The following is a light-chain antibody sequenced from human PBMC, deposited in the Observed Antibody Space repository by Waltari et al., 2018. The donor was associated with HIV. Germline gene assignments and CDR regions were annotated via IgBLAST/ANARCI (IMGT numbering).Light chain of an antibody. J-gene: IGLJ2*01. Sequence: QSALTQPASVSGSPGQSITISCTGTSNDVGSYNFVSWYQQHPGKAPSLIIYEVSKRPSGVSNRFSCSKSGNTASLTISGLQAEDEADYSCCSYAGKSNTFLIFGGGTKLTVL. CDR1: SNDVGSYNF. CDR3: CSYAGKSNTFLI. V-gene: IGLV2-23*02. CDR2: EVS.